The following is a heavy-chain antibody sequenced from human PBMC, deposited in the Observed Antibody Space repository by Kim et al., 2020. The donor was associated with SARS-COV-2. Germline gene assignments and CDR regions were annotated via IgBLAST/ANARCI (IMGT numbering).Heavy chain of an antibody. J-gene: IGHJ4*02. Sequence: SHKSRVTISVDTSKNQFSLKLSSVTAADTAVYYCARDGDIVVVPAAIVFWGQGTLVTVSS. V-gene: IGHV4-30-2*04. CDR3: ARDGDIVVVPAAIVF. D-gene: IGHD2-2*01.